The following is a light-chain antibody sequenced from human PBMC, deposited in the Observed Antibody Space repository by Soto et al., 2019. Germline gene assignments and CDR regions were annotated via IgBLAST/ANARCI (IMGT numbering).Light chain of an antibody. CDR1: QSLSSDD. V-gene: IGKV3-20*01. J-gene: IGKJ2*02. CDR3: QKYGNFLCA. CDR2: STS. Sequence: EFVLTQSPGTLSLSPGERATLSCRASQSLSSDDFAWYQQKPGQAPRLLIYSTSRRTSGVPDRFTASGSGRYFTVTISILEPEDFGVYFCQKYGNFLCAFGQGTRLELK.